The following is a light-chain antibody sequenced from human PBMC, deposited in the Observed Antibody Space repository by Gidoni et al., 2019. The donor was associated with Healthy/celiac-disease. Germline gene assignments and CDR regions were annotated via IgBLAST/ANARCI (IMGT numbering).Light chain of an antibody. CDR1: QSVSSY. Sequence: PGERATLSCRASQSVSSYLAWYQQKPGQAPRLLIYDASNRATGIPARFSGSGSGTDFTLTISSLEPEDFAVYYCQQRSNWPPLYTFXQXTKLEIK. CDR3: QQRSNWPPLYT. J-gene: IGKJ2*01. CDR2: DAS. V-gene: IGKV3-11*01.